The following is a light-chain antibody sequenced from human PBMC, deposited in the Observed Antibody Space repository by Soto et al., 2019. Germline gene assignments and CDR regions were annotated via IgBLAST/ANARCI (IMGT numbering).Light chain of an antibody. CDR3: MQSIQLPRT. CDR2: EVS. CDR1: QSLLHSDGKTY. V-gene: IGKV2D-29*01. J-gene: IGKJ1*01. Sequence: DIVMTQTPLSLSVTPGQPASISCKSSQSLLHSDGKTYLYWYLQRSGQPPQLLIHEVSNRFSGVPDRFSGSGSGTDFTLEISQVEAEDVGIYYCMQSIQLPRTFGQGTKVEIK.